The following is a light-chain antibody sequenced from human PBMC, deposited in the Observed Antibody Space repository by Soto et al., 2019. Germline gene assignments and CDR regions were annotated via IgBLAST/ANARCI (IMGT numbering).Light chain of an antibody. Sequence: DIQMTQSPSSLSASVGARVSITCQASQDIRHSLSWFQQKPGRAPKLLIYGASNLETGVPSRFRGSGSGTDFTFTIISLQPEDIATYYCQHYENLPPFTFGPGTTVDIK. CDR3: QHYENLPPFT. CDR1: QDIRHS. CDR2: GAS. J-gene: IGKJ3*01. V-gene: IGKV1-33*01.